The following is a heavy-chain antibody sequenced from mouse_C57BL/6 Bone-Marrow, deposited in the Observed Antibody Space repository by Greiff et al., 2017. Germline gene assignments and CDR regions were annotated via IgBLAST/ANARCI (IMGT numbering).Heavy chain of an antibody. V-gene: IGHV2-2*01. D-gene: IGHD1-1*01. CDR3: ARNYYYGSSYAMDY. Sequence: KSLEWLGVIWSGGSTDYNAAFISRLSISKDNSKSQVFFKMNSLQADDTAIYYCARNYYYGSSYAMDYWGQGTSVTVSS. J-gene: IGHJ4*01. CDR2: IWSGGST.